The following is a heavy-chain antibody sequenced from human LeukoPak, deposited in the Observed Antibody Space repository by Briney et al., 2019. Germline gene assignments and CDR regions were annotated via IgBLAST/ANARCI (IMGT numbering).Heavy chain of an antibody. V-gene: IGHV1-69*05. CDR2: IIPIFGTA. CDR1: GGTFSSYA. D-gene: IGHD6-19*01. CDR3: ARDHGSSGWYNY. Sequence: SVKVSCRASGGTFSSYAISWVRQAPGQGLEWMGRIIPIFGTANYAQKFQGRVTITTDESTSTAYMELSSLRSEDTAVYYCARDHGSSGWYNYWGQGTLVTVSS. J-gene: IGHJ4*02.